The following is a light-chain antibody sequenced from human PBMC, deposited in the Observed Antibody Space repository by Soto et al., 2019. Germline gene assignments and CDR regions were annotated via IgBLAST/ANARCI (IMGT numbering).Light chain of an antibody. V-gene: IGLV2-14*01. CDR2: EVS. CDR1: SRDVGGYNY. Sequence: QSALTQPASVSGSPGQSITISCTGTSRDVGGYNYVSWYQQHPGKAPKLMIYEVSNRPSGVSNRFSGSKSGNTASLTISGLQAEDEVDYYCSSYTSSSTLVVFGGGTKLTVL. CDR3: SSYTSSSTLVV. J-gene: IGLJ2*01.